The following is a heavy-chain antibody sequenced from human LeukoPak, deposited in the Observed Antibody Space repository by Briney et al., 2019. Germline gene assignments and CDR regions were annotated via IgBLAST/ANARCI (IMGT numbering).Heavy chain of an antibody. CDR1: GGTFSSYA. CDR2: IIPIFGTA. Sequence: SVKVSCKASGGTFSSYAISWVRQAPGQGLEWLGGIIPIFGTANYAQKFQGRVTITADESTSTAYMELSSLRSEDTAVYYCARGAAVAGYYSDYWGQGTLVTVSS. V-gene: IGHV1-69*13. CDR3: ARGAAVAGYYSDY. J-gene: IGHJ4*02. D-gene: IGHD6-19*01.